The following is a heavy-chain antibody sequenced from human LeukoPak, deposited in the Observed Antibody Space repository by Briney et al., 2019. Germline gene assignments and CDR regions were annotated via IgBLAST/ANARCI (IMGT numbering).Heavy chain of an antibody. CDR1: GYTFTSYG. Sequence: ASVKVSCKASGYTFTSYGISWVRQAPGQGLEWMGWISAYNGNTNYAQKFQGRVTMTEDTSTDTAYMELSSLRSEDTAVYYCATYRTGDPKYSSSWSVDYWGQGTLVTVSS. CDR2: ISAYNGNT. V-gene: IGHV1-18*01. J-gene: IGHJ4*02. CDR3: ATYRTGDPKYSSSWSVDY. D-gene: IGHD6-13*01.